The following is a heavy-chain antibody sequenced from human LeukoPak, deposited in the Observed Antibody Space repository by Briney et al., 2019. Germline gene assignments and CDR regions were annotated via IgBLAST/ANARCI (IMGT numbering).Heavy chain of an antibody. V-gene: IGHV3-23*01. Sequence: GGSLRLSCAASGFTFSTYAMTWVRQSPGKGLEWVSDISDSGGRKYYADSVKGRFTISRDNSKNTLYLQMNSLRAEDTAVYYCAREGVQYYGSGSYYGRWFDPWGQGTLVTVSS. CDR1: GFTFSTYA. J-gene: IGHJ5*02. CDR3: AREGVQYYGSGSYYGRWFDP. CDR2: ISDSGGRK. D-gene: IGHD3-10*01.